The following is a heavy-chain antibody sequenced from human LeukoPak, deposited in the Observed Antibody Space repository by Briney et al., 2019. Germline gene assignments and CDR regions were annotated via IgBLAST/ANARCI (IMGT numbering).Heavy chain of an antibody. D-gene: IGHD3-22*01. CDR3: AKATGYDRSQFDN. J-gene: IGHJ4*02. Sequence: GGSLRLSCAASEFTFSRYSMNWVRQAPGKGLEWVSSISTSSSYLYYADSVKGRFTISRDNAKNSLYLQMNSLRAEDTAVYYCAKATGYDRSQFDNWGQGTLVTVSS. CDR1: EFTFSRYS. V-gene: IGHV3-21*01. CDR2: ISTSSSYL.